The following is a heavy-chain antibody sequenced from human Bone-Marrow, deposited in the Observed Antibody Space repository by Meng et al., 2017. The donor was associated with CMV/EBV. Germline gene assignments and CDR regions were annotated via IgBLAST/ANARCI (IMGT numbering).Heavy chain of an antibody. Sequence: GESLKISCAASGFTFSSYAMSWARQAPGKGLEWVSAISGSGGSTYYADSVKGRFTISRDNSKNTLYLQMNSLRAEDTAVYYCAKLTAYYDFWSGYPYFDYWGQGTLVTVSS. CDR3: AKLTAYYDFWSGYPYFDY. CDR2: ISGSGGST. J-gene: IGHJ4*02. CDR1: GFTFSSYA. V-gene: IGHV3-23*01. D-gene: IGHD3-3*01.